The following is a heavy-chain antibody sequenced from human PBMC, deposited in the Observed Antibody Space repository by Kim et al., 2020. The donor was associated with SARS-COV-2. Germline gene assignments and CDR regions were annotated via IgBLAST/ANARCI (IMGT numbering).Heavy chain of an antibody. CDR2: NT. Sequence: NTFDAKNVQGRVTMTRDTSKSTVYMELNSLGSEDTALYYCARERRGEVDYWGQGTLVTVSS. V-gene: IGHV1-46*01. D-gene: IGHD3-10*01. J-gene: IGHJ4*02. CDR3: ARERRGEVDY.